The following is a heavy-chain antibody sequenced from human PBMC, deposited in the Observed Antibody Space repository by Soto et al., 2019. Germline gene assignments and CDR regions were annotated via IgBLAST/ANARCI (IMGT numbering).Heavy chain of an antibody. D-gene: IGHD4-17*01. V-gene: IGHV2-70*01. Sequence: SGPTLVNPTQTLTLTCTFSGFSLSTSGVCVSWIRQPPGKALEWLALIDWDDDKYYSTSLTTRLTISKDTSKNQVVLTMTNMDPVDTATYYWARLTTVTASYGMDVWGQGTTVTVSS. J-gene: IGHJ6*02. CDR2: IDWDDDK. CDR3: ARLTTVTASYGMDV. CDR1: GFSLSTSGVC.